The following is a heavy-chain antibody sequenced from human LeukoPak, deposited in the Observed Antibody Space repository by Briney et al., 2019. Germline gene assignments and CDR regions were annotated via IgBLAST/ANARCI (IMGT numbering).Heavy chain of an antibody. CDR2: IASDGSST. D-gene: IGHD3-22*01. CDR1: GFTFSSYW. Sequence: GGSLRLSCAASGFTFSSYWMNWVRQAPGKGLVWVSRIASDGSSTTYADSVKGRFSISRDNAKNTLYLQMNSLRAEDTAVYYCARDGYYYDSSGYSEYFDYWGQGTLVTVSS. CDR3: ARDGYYYDSSGYSEYFDY. J-gene: IGHJ4*02. V-gene: IGHV3-74*01.